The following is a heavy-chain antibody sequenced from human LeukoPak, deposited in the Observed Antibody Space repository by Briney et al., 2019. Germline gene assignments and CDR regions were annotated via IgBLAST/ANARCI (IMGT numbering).Heavy chain of an antibody. Sequence: SETLSLTCTVSGGSISSYYWSWIRQPPGKGLEWIGYIYYSGSTNYNPSLKSRATISVDTSKNQFSLKLSSVTAADTAVYYCARLVATEKYYYMDVWGKGTTVTVSS. CDR2: IYYSGST. CDR3: ARLVATEKYYYMDV. CDR1: GGSISSYY. J-gene: IGHJ6*03. V-gene: IGHV4-59*01. D-gene: IGHD5-12*01.